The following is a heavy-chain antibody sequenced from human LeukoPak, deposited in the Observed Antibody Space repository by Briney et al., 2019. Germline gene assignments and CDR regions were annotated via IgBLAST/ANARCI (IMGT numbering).Heavy chain of an antibody. J-gene: IGHJ4*02. Sequence: GGSLRLSCAVSGITFSSYAMSWVRQAPGKGLEWVSHISGSGGSTDYADSVKGRLTISRDNSKNTLYLQMNSLRADDTAVYYCAKASSDWYYFYLWGQGTLVTVSS. CDR3: AKASSDWYYFYL. D-gene: IGHD6-19*01. CDR1: GITFSSYA. V-gene: IGHV3-23*01. CDR2: ISGSGGST.